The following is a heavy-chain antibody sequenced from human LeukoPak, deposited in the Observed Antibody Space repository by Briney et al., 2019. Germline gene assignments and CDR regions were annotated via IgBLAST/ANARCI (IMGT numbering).Heavy chain of an antibody. D-gene: IGHD2-2*01. V-gene: IGHV3-23*01. J-gene: IGHJ6*04. CDR1: GFTFSSYA. CDR3: AKMGDCSSTSCPPLPYYYYGMDV. CDR2: ISGSGGST. Sequence: GRSLRLSCAASGFTFSSYAMSWVRQAPGKGLEWVSAISGSGGSTYYADSVKGRFTISRDNSKNTLYLQMNSLRAEDTAVYYCAKMGDCSSTSCPPLPYYYYGMDVWGKGTTVTVSS.